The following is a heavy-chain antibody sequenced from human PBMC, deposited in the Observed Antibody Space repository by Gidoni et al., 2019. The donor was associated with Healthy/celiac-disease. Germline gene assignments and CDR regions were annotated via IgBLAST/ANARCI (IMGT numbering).Heavy chain of an antibody. D-gene: IGHD3-10*01. J-gene: IGHJ4*02. CDR2: ISSSSSYT. CDR3: ARVGFGLGEWVDY. CDR1: GFTFSDYY. Sequence: QVQLVESGGCLVKPGGSLRLSCAASGFTFSDYYMCWIRQAPGKGLEWVSYISSSSSYTNYADSVKGRFTISRDNAKNSLYLQMNSLRAEDTAVYYCARVGFGLGEWVDYWGQGTLVTVSS. V-gene: IGHV3-11*05.